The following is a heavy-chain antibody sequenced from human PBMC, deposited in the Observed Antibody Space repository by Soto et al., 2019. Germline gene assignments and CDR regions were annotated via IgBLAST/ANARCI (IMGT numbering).Heavy chain of an antibody. CDR2: ISSDGNNK. CDR1: GFAFSAYG. Sequence: QVQLVESGGGVVQPGRSLRLSCAASGFAFSAYGMHWVRQAPGKGLEWVALISSDGNNKYYADSVKGRFNISRDNSKNTQYLQINSLRAEDTAVYYCAKERLRYLRNFDYWGQGTLVTVSS. CDR3: AKERLRYLRNFDY. D-gene: IGHD3-9*01. J-gene: IGHJ4*02. V-gene: IGHV3-30*18.